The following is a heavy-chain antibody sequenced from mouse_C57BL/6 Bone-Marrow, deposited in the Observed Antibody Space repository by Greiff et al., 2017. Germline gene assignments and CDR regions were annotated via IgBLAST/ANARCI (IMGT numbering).Heavy chain of an antibody. V-gene: IGHV6-6*01. CDR2: IRNKANNHAT. D-gene: IGHD4-1*01. J-gene: IGHJ4*01. CDR3: TRRETGYYAMDY. Sequence: KVEESGGGLVQPGGSMKLSCAASGFTFSDAWMDWVRQSPEKGLEWVAEIRNKANNHATYYAESVKGRFTISRDDSKSSVYLQMNSLRAEDTGIYYCTRRETGYYAMDYWGQGTSVTVSS. CDR1: GFTFSDAW.